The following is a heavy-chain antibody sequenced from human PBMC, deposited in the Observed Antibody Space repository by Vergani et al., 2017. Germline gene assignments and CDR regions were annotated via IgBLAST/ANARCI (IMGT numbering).Heavy chain of an antibody. CDR2: IYYSGST. Sequence: QVQLQESGPGLLKPSDTLSLPCAVSGYSISSSNWWGWIRQPPGKGLEWIGYIYYSGSTYYNPSLKSRVTMSVDTSKNQFSLKLSSVTAVDTAVYYCARNGHYYYDSSGYYSGAFDIWGQGTMVTVSS. J-gene: IGHJ3*02. D-gene: IGHD3-22*01. CDR1: GYSISSSNW. V-gene: IGHV4-28*01. CDR3: ARNGHYYYDSSGYYSGAFDI.